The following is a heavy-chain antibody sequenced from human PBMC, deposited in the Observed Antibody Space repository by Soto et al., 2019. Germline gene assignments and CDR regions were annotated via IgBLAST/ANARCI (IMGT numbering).Heavy chain of an antibody. J-gene: IGHJ5*02. CDR1: GYTFTSYY. CDR3: ARDGAAAGTDTGAWSDP. V-gene: IGHV1-46*01. CDR2: INPSGGST. Sequence: ASVKVSCKASGYTFTSYYMHWVRQAPGQGLEWMGIINPSGGSTSYAQKFQGRVTMTRDTSTSTVYMELSSLRSEDTAVYYCARDGAAAGTDTGAWSDPWGQGALVTVSS. D-gene: IGHD6-13*01.